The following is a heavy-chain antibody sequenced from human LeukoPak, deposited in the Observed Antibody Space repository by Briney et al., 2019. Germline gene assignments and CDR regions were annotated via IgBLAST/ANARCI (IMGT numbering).Heavy chain of an antibody. V-gene: IGHV1-2*02. CDR3: SRAADVVLVPPSDD. CDR1: GYTFIDYF. Sequence: GASVTVSCKASGYTFIDYFMHWVRQAPGQGLEWMGWINPNSGDTNYAQKFKGRVTMTRDTSISAAYMELSSLRFDDTAVYYCSRAADVVLVPPSDDWGQGTLVTVSS. J-gene: IGHJ4*02. D-gene: IGHD2-8*02. CDR2: INPNSGDT.